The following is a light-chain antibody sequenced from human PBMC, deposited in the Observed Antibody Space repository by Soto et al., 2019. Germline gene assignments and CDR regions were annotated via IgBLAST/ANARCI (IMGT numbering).Light chain of an antibody. CDR1: SSDVGSYNL. V-gene: IGLV2-23*01. Sequence: SVLTQPASVSGSPGQSITISCTGTSSDVGSYNLVSWYQQHPGKAPKLMIYEGSKRPSGVSNRFSGSKCGNTASLTISGLQAEDEADYYCCSYAGSSTYVFGTGTKVTVL. J-gene: IGLJ1*01. CDR3: CSYAGSSTYV. CDR2: EGS.